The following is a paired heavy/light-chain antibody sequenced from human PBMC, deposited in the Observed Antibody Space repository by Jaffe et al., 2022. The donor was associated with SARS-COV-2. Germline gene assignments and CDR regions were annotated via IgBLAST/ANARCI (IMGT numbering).Light chain of an antibody. CDR3: SSCTSSSTGV. CDR2: DVS. V-gene: IGLV2-14*01. CDR1: TSDIGGYKC. Sequence: QSALTQPASVSGSPGQSITISCTGTTSDIGGYKCVSWYQQHPGQAPKLLVYDVSTRPPGVSHRFSGSKSGNTASLTISGLQAEDEADYYCSSCTSSSTGVFGGGTKLTVL. J-gene: IGLJ3*02.
Heavy chain of an antibody. D-gene: IGHD3-16*02. CDR1: GYSISSGYF. Sequence: QVHLQESGPGLVKPSETLSLTCAVSGYSISSGYFWGWIRQPPGKGLEWIGSIHRSGTTYSNPSLKSRVTISIDTSKNQLSLKLTSVTAADTAIYYCARGLEGVYDYAWGTYRFSACLDSWGRGTLVTVPS. V-gene: IGHV4-38-2*01. J-gene: IGHJ4*02. CDR2: IHRSGTT. CDR3: ARGLEGVYDYAWGTYRFSACLDS.